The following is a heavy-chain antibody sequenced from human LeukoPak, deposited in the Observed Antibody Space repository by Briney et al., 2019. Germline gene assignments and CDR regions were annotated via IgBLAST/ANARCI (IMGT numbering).Heavy chain of an antibody. Sequence: PGGSLRLSCAVSGFTFSSSWRRWVRQAPGKGLVWVSHIKTDGSTTAYADSVKGRFTISRDNAKNTLYLQMNSLRAEDTGVYYCARGNQQLPRSTPDYWGQGTLVTVSS. V-gene: IGHV3-74*01. CDR3: ARGNQQLPRSTPDY. CDR1: GFTFSSSW. D-gene: IGHD2-2*01. CDR2: IKTDGSTT. J-gene: IGHJ4*02.